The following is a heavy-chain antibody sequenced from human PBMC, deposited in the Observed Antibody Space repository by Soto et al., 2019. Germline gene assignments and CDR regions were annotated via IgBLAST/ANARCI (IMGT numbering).Heavy chain of an antibody. D-gene: IGHD1-20*01. Sequence: QVQLQQWGAGLLKPSETLSLTCAVYGGSFSGYYWTWIRQPPGKGLEWIGEINHSGSTNYKPSLTRRVTISVDTSKNQLSLKMSSVTAADTAVYYCARGRTLITGTSFDYWGQGTLVTVSS. J-gene: IGHJ4*02. CDR1: GGSFSGYY. V-gene: IGHV4-34*01. CDR2: INHSGST. CDR3: ARGRTLITGTSFDY.